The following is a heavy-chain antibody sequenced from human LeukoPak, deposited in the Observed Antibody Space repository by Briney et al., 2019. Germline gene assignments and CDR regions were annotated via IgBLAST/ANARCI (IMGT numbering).Heavy chain of an antibody. CDR1: GFTFSTYA. Sequence: GGSLRLSCAASGFTFSTYAMHWVRQAPGKGLEWVAVISYDGSNTYYADSVKGRFTISRDNSKNTLYLQLNSLGAEDTAVYYCATLTDYGGNSVGYWGQGTLVTVSS. CDR3: ATLTDYGGNSVGY. V-gene: IGHV3-30*01. J-gene: IGHJ4*02. D-gene: IGHD4-23*01. CDR2: ISYDGSNT.